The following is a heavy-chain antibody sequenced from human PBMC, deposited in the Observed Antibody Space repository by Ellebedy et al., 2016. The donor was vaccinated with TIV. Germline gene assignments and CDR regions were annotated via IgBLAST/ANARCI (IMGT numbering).Heavy chain of an antibody. CDR3: ARVVFEYYYGSGSYYNDY. CDR1: GYTFTSYG. D-gene: IGHD3-10*01. J-gene: IGHJ4*02. V-gene: IGHV1-18*01. Sequence: ASVKVSCXASGYTFTSYGISWVRQAPGQGLEWMGWISAYNGNTNYAQKLQGRVTMTTDTSTSTAYMELRSLRSDDTAVYYCARVVFEYYYGSGSYYNDYWGQGTLVTVSS. CDR2: ISAYNGNT.